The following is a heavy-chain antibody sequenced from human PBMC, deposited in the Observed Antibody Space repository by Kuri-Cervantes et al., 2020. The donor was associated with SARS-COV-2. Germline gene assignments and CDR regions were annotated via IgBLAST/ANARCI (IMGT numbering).Heavy chain of an antibody. Sequence: SETLSLTCAVYGGSFSDNHWTWVRQPPGQGREWIGEINYSGTTNYNPPLKSRVTMSVDTSKNQFSLNLTSVTAADTAVYSCARLRRHNNAWFVTGHYMDVWGKGTTVTVSS. CDR2: INYSGTT. V-gene: IGHV4-34*01. J-gene: IGHJ6*03. D-gene: IGHD3-10*01. CDR3: ARLRRHNNAWFVTGHYMDV. CDR1: GGSFSDNH.